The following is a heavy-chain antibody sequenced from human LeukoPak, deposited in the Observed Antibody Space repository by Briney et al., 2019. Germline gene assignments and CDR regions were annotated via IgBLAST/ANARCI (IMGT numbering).Heavy chain of an antibody. CDR3: ARDHGAPAAPDY. Sequence: ASVKVSCKASGYTFTGCYMHWVRQAPGQGPEWMGWIHPNSGATNYAQKFQGRVTMTRDTSISTAYMELTSLRSDDTAVYYCARDHGAPAAPDYWGRGTLVTVSS. D-gene: IGHD2-2*01. CDR1: GYTFTGCY. CDR2: IHPNSGAT. J-gene: IGHJ4*02. V-gene: IGHV1-2*02.